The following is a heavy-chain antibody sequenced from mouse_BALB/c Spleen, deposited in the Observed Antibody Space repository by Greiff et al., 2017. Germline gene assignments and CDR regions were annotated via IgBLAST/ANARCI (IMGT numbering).Heavy chain of an antibody. V-gene: IGHV1-9*01. Sequence: VQLQQSGAELMKPGASVKISCKATGYTFSSYWIEWVKQRPGHGLEWIGEILPGSGSTNYNEKFKGKATFTADTSSNTAYMQLSSLTSEDSAVYYCARKRSSGYVTWFAYWGQGTLVTVSA. CDR1: GYTFSSYW. J-gene: IGHJ3*01. CDR3: ARKRSSGYVTWFAY. D-gene: IGHD3-1*01. CDR2: ILPGSGST.